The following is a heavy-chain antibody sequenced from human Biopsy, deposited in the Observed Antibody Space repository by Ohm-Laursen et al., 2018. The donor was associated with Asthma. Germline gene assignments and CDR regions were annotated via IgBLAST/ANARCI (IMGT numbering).Heavy chain of an antibody. CDR2: ISYDGRTK. D-gene: IGHD3-10*01. CDR3: ARDVVWFREVGGMDA. CDR1: GFTLATYT. J-gene: IGHJ6*02. V-gene: IGHV3-30*03. Sequence: RSLRLSCAASGFTLATYTIHWVRQAPGKGLEWVSVISYDGRTKYSADSVKGRFIVSRDISKNILSLQMNSLRPEDTAVYYCARDVVWFREVGGMDAWGQGSTVPVSS.